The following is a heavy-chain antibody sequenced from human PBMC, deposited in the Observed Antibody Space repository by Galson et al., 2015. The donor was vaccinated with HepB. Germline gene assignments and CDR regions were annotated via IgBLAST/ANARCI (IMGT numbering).Heavy chain of an antibody. CDR3: AKPPRGIVVVTAVEI. CDR1: GFSFSSYA. CDR2: ISGSGHST. V-gene: IGHV3-23*01. Sequence: SLRLSCAGSGFSFSSYAMSWVRQAPGKGLEWVSTISGSGHSTYYADSVKGRCTISRDNSENTLYLQMNSLTAEDTAAYYCAKPPRGIVVVTAVEIWGQGILATVSS. D-gene: IGHD2-21*02. J-gene: IGHJ4*02.